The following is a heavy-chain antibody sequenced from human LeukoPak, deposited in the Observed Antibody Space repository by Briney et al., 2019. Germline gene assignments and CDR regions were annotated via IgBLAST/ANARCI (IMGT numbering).Heavy chain of an antibody. CDR3: ARQIAAAGTGWFDP. CDR2: IYTSGST. V-gene: IGHV4-4*09. Sequence: PSETLSLTCTVSGGSISSYYWSWIRQPPGKGLEWIGYIYTSGSTNYNPSLKSRVTISVDTSKNQFSLKLSSVTAADTAVYYCARQIAAAGTGWFDPWGQGTLSPSPQ. CDR1: GGSISSYY. J-gene: IGHJ5*02. D-gene: IGHD6-13*01.